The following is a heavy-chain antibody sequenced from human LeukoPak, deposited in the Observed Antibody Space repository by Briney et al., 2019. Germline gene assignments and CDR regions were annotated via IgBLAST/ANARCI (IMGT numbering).Heavy chain of an antibody. V-gene: IGHV1-69*06. CDR3: ARVRYYYESSGYYPGGFDY. CDR1: GGTFSNYA. J-gene: IGHJ4*02. Sequence: ASVKVSCKASGGTFSNYAISWVRQAPGQGLEWMGGIIPIFGTANYAQKFQGRVTITADKSTSTAYMELSSLRSEDTAVYYCARVRYYYESSGYYPGGFDYWGQGTLVTVSS. D-gene: IGHD3-22*01. CDR2: IIPIFGTA.